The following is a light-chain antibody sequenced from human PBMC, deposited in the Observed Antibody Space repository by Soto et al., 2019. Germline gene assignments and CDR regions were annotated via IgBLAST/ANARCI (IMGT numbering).Light chain of an antibody. CDR3: HHYAST. CDR2: GAS. Sequence: VLTQSPGTLSLSPGERATLSCRASQSVTSTYLAWYQQKPGQAPRLLIYGASSRATGVPDRFSGSGSGTDFTLTISRLEPEYFAVYFRHHYASTFXQGTKLDIK. CDR1: QSVTSTY. J-gene: IGKJ2*01. V-gene: IGKV3-20*01.